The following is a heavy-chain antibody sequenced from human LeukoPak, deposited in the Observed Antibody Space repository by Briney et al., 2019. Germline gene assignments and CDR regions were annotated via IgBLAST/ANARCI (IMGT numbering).Heavy chain of an antibody. CDR1: GGSFSGYY. D-gene: IGHD3-16*02. Sequence: SETLSLTCAVYGGSFSGYYWSWIPQPPGKGLEWSGEINHSGSTNYNPSLKSRVTISVDTSKNQFSLKLSSVTAADTAVYYCASSGYVWGSYRYYFDYWGQGTLVTVSS. J-gene: IGHJ4*02. CDR2: INHSGST. V-gene: IGHV4-34*01. CDR3: ASSGYVWGSYRYYFDY.